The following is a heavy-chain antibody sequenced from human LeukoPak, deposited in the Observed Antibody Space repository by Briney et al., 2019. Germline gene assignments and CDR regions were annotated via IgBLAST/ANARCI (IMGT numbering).Heavy chain of an antibody. CDR2: IYTSGST. V-gene: IGHV4-4*07. J-gene: IGHJ5*02. CDR3: ARGIAAAGTVWLDP. CDR1: GGSISSYY. Sequence: KPSETLSLTCTVSGGSISSYYWSWIRQPAGKGLEWIGRIYTSGSTNYNPSLKSRVTMSVDTSKNQFSLKLSSVTAADTAVYYCARGIAAAGTVWLDPWGQGTLVTVSS. D-gene: IGHD6-13*01.